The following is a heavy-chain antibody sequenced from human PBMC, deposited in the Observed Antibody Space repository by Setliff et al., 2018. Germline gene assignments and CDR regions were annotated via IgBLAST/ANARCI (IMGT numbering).Heavy chain of an antibody. V-gene: IGHV1-69*05. J-gene: IGHJ5*02. CDR1: GDSLSNYA. CDR3: ARSPALLGIVYLDP. Sequence: SVKVSCKASGDSLSNYAISWVRQAPGQGLEWMGGLIPMFGTPGYAQKFQDRVTITTDESTSTAYMELNSLTSEDTAVYYCARSPALLGIVYLDPWGQGTRVTVSS. CDR2: LIPMFGTP. D-gene: IGHD2-15*01.